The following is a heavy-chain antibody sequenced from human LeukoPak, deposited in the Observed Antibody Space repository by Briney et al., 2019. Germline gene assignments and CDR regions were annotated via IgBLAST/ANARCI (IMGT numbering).Heavy chain of an antibody. D-gene: IGHD6-25*01. V-gene: IGHV3-66*01. CDR2: IYSGGST. J-gene: IGHJ3*02. CDR3: ARGVRRRPDAFDI. Sequence: GGSLRLSCAASGFTVSSNYMSWVRQAPGKGLEWVSVIYSGGSTYYADSVKGRFTVSRDNSKNTLYLQMNSLRAEDTAVYYCARGVRRRPDAFDIWGQGTMVTVSS. CDR1: GFTVSSNY.